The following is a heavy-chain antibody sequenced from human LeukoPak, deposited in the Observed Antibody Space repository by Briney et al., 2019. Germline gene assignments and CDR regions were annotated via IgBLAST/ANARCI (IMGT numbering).Heavy chain of an antibody. CDR3: TGSFGELTFFDY. J-gene: IGHJ4*02. D-gene: IGHD3-10*01. CDR2: IRSKAYGGTT. Sequence: GGSLRLSCTASGFTFGDYAMSWVRQAPGKGLEWVGFIRSKAYGGTTEYAASVKVRFTISRDDSKSIAYLQMNSLKTEDTAVYYCTGSFGELTFFDYWGLGTLVTVSS. V-gene: IGHV3-49*04. CDR1: GFTFGDYA.